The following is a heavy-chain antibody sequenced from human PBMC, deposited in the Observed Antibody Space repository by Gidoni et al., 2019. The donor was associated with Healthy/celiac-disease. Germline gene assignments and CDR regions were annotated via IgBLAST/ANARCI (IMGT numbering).Heavy chain of an antibody. Sequence: EVQLVESGGGLVQPGGSLRLSCSASVFTFSSYAMHWARQAPGKGLEYVSAISSNGGSTYYADSVKGRFTISRDNSKNTLYLQMSSLRAEDTAVYYCVKPADYGDYIYNWFDPWGQGTLVTVSS. J-gene: IGHJ5*02. CDR3: VKPADYGDYIYNWFDP. CDR2: ISSNGGST. V-gene: IGHV3-64D*06. D-gene: IGHD4-17*01. CDR1: VFTFSSYA.